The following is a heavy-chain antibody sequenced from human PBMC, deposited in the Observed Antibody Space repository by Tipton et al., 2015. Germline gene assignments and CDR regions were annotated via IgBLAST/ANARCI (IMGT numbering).Heavy chain of an antibody. D-gene: IGHD3-3*01. Sequence: TLSLTCTVSGGSVSSGSYYWSWIRQPPGKGLEWIGYISFSDTTHYNPSLKSRVSMSVDTSKNQISLTLTSVTAADTAVYYCARRPAGAVEWLLWDYWGQGPLVTVSS. CDR1: GGSVSSGSYY. CDR3: ARRPAGAVEWLLWDY. CDR2: ISFSDTT. V-gene: IGHV4-61*01. J-gene: IGHJ4*02.